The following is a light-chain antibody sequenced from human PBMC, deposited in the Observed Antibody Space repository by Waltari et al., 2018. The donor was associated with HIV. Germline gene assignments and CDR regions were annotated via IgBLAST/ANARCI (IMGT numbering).Light chain of an antibody. V-gene: IGLV7-46*01. Sequence: QAAVTQEPSLTVSPGGTIILTCGSSAGAVTSKNYAYWFQQKPGQAPTTLIYESTKRHFWTPARFSAFLLGDKAVLTLSGALSEDEAVYFCMLFFGATRIFGGGTTVTV. CDR3: MLFFGATRI. CDR2: EST. CDR1: AGAVTSKNY. J-gene: IGLJ2*01.